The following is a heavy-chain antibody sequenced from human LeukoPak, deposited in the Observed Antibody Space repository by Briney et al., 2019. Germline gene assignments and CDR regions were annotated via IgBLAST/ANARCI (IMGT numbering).Heavy chain of an antibody. Sequence: GASVKVSCKASGGTFSSYAIRWVRQAPGQVLEWMGGIIPIFGTANYAQKFQGRVTITADESTSTAYMELSSLRSEDTAVYYCARWDFYHTSGQQGGDWGQGTLVTVSS. J-gene: IGHJ1*01. D-gene: IGHD3-22*01. CDR3: ARWDFYHTSGQQGGD. V-gene: IGHV1-69*13. CDR2: IIPIFGTA. CDR1: GGTFSSYA.